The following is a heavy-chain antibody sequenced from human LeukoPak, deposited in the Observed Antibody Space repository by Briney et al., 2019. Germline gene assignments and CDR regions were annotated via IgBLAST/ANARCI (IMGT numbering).Heavy chain of an antibody. J-gene: IGHJ6*02. CDR2: INSDGISI. Sequence: GGSLRLSCTASGFSFSSYWMYWVRRAPGRGLVWVSRINSDGISISYADSVKGRFTISRDSAKNTLYLQMNSLRAEDTAVYYCARRATAHGMDVWGQGTTVTVSS. CDR3: ARRATAHGMDV. CDR1: GFSFSSYW. V-gene: IGHV3-74*01.